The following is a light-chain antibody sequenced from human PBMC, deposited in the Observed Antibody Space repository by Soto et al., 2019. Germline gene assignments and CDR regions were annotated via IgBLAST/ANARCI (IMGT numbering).Light chain of an antibody. CDR3: QQYGSSPLT. J-gene: IGKJ4*01. CDR1: QSVSSSY. V-gene: IGKV3-20*01. Sequence: EIVLTKSPGTLSLSPEERATLSCRASQSVSSSYLAWYQQKPGQAPRLLIYGASRRATGIPDRFSGSGSGTDFTLIISRLEPEDFAVYYCQQYGSSPLTFGGGTKVEIK. CDR2: GAS.